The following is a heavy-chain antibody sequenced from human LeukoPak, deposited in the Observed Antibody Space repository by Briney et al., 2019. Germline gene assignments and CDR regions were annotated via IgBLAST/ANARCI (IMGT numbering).Heavy chain of an antibody. Sequence: SETLSLTCAVYGGSFSGYYWSWIRQPPGKGLEWIGEINHSGSTNYNPSLKSRVTISVDTSKNQFSLKLSSVTAADTAVYYCASGITIFGVPTGVDYWGQGTLVTVSS. CDR3: ASGITIFGVPTGVDY. J-gene: IGHJ4*02. D-gene: IGHD3-3*01. V-gene: IGHV4-34*01. CDR1: GGSFSGYY. CDR2: INHSGST.